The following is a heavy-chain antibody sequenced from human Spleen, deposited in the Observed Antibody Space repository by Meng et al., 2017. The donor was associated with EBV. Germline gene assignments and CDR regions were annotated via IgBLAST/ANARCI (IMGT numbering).Heavy chain of an antibody. D-gene: IGHD4-17*01. Sequence: QVRLAESGLELKNPGASVKVSCKASGYTFTTYARNWVRQAPGQGLEWMGWISGYNGNTHYARSVQGRVTMTTDTSTSTAYMELRSLRSDDTAVYYCARAHGDYEFDFWGQGTLVTVSS. J-gene: IGHJ4*02. CDR3: ARAHGDYEFDF. V-gene: IGHV1-18*01. CDR1: GYTFTTYA. CDR2: ISGYNGNT.